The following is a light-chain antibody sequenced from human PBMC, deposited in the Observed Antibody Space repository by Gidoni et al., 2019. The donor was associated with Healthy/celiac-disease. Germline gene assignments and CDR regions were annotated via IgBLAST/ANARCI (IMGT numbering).Light chain of an antibody. CDR2: GAS. V-gene: IGKV3-20*01. CDR3: QQYGSSPGLFT. CDR1: QSVSSSY. Sequence: PGERAPLACRASQSVSSSYLAWYQQKPGQAPRLLIYGASSRATGIPDRFSGSGSGTDFTLTISRLEPEDFAVYYCQQYGSSPGLFTFGPGTKVDIK. J-gene: IGKJ3*01.